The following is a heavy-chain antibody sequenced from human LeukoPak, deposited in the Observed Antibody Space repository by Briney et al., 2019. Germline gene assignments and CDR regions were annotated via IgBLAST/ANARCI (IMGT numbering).Heavy chain of an antibody. Sequence: SETLSLTCAVYGGSFSGYYWSWIRQPPGKGLEWIGEINHSGSTNYNPSLKSRVTISVDTSKNQFSLKLSSVTAADTAVYYCARRAWGRAFDIWGQGTMVTVSS. CDR1: GGSFSGYY. CDR3: ARRAWGRAFDI. J-gene: IGHJ3*02. D-gene: IGHD7-27*01. V-gene: IGHV4-34*01. CDR2: INHSGST.